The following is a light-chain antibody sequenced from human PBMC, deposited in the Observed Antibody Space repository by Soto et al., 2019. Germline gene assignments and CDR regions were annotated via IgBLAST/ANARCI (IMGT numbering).Light chain of an antibody. V-gene: IGLV2-14*03. Sequence: GLTQPASVSGSPGQSITISCTGTISDVSGYNFVSWYQQYPGEAPKLMIYDVSNRPSGVSNRFSGSKSGNTASLTISWLQAEDEADYYCSSYTSSNTYVFGTGTKVTV. CDR3: SSYTSSNTYV. J-gene: IGLJ1*01. CDR2: DVS. CDR1: ISDVSGYNF.